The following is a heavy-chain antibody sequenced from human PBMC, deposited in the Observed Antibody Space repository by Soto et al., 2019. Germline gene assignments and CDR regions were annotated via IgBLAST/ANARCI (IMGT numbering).Heavy chain of an antibody. D-gene: IGHD1-26*01. CDR2: ISSSSSYI. J-gene: IGHJ5*02. CDR1: GFTFSSYS. CDR3: ARGAGGSYYGNNWFDP. V-gene: IGHV3-21*01. Sequence: EVQLVESGGGLVKPGGSLRLSCAASGFTFSSYSMNWVRQAPGKGLEWVSSISSSSSYIYYADSVKGRFTISRDNAKNSLYLQMNSLRAEDTAVYYCARGAGGSYYGNNWFDPWGQGTLVTVSS.